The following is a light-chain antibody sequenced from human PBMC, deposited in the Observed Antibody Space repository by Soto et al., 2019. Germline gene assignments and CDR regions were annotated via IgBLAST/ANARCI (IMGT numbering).Light chain of an antibody. CDR3: SSKRSGTPVV. J-gene: IGLJ1*01. V-gene: IGLV2-14*01. Sequence: QSALTQPASVSGSPGQSISISCTGTSSDVGRYNYVSWYQQHPGKAPKLMIYEVSNRPSGDSDRFSGSKSGNTASLTISGLQAEDEADYYCSSKRSGTPVVFGTGTKLTVL. CDR1: SSDVGRYNY. CDR2: EVS.